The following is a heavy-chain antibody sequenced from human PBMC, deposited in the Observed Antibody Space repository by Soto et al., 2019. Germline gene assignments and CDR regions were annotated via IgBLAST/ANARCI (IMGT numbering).Heavy chain of an antibody. D-gene: IGHD2-15*01. Sequence: SETLSLTCTVSGGSISSYYWSWIRQPPGKGLVWIRYIYYSGSTNYNPSLKSRVTISVDTSKNQFSLKLSSVTAADTAVYYCAREPCGYCSGGSSQRVFDYWGQGTLVTVSS. J-gene: IGHJ4*02. V-gene: IGHV4-59*01. CDR3: AREPCGYCSGGSSQRVFDY. CDR1: GGSISSYY. CDR2: IYYSGST.